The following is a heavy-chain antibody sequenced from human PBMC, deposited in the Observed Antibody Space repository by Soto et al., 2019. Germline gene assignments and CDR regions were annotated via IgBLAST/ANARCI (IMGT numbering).Heavy chain of an antibody. V-gene: IGHV3-23*01. CDR3: ASQDIVVVVAGGNWFDP. Sequence: GGSLRLSCAASGFTFSSYAMSWVRQAPGKGLEWVSAISGGGGSTYYADSVKGRFTISRDNSKNTLYQQMNSLRAEDTAVYYFASQDIVVVVAGGNWFDPWGQGTLVTVSS. CDR2: ISGGGGST. CDR1: GFTFSSYA. D-gene: IGHD2-15*01. J-gene: IGHJ5*02.